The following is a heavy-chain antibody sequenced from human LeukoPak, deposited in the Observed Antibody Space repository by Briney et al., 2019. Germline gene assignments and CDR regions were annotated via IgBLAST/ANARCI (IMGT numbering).Heavy chain of an antibody. CDR1: GYTFTGYY. Sequence: ASVKVSCKASGYTFTGYYMHWVRQAPGQGLEWMGWINPNSGGTNYAQKFQGRVTMTRDASISTAYMELSRLRSDDTAVYYCARGSGSYGWFDPWGQGTLVTVSS. J-gene: IGHJ5*02. D-gene: IGHD1-26*01. CDR3: ARGSGSYGWFDP. CDR2: INPNSGGT. V-gene: IGHV1-2*02.